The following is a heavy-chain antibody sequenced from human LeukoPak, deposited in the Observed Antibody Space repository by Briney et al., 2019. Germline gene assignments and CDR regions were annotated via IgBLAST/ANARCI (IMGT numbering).Heavy chain of an antibody. J-gene: IGHJ4*02. CDR1: GFTFGSYA. D-gene: IGHD1-14*01. CDR3: AKVLTGSQDY. V-gene: IGHV3-23*01. CDR2: IGGGGENT. Sequence: GSLRLPCAASGFTFGSYAMHWVRQAPGKGLEWVSTIGGGGENTYYADSVKGRFTISRDSSKNTVYLHMKSLRAEDTAVYFCAKVLTGSQDYWGQGTLVTVTS.